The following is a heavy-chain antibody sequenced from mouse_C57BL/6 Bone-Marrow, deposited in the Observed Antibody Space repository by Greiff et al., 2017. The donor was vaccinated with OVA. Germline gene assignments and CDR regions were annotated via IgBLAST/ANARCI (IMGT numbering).Heavy chain of an antibody. CDR3: ARRNYYGSSHGYFDG. V-gene: IGHV1-82*01. CDR2: IYPGDGDT. D-gene: IGHD1-1*01. CDR1: GYAFSSSW. J-gene: IGHJ1*03. Sequence: QVQLQQSGPELVKPGASVKISCKASGYAFSSSWMNWVKQRPGKGLEWIGRIYPGDGDTNYNGTFTGKATLHADKSSSTAYLQLSSLTSEDSAVYFCARRNYYGSSHGYFDGWGTGTTVTVSS.